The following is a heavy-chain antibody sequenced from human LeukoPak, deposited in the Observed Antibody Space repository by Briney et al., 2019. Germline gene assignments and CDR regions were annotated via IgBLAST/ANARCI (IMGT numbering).Heavy chain of an antibody. CDR1: GFTFSSYA. Sequence: GGSLRLSCAASGFTFSSYATSWVRQAPGKGLEWVSAISGSGGSTYYADSVKGRFTISRDNSKSTLYLQMNSLRAEDTAVYYCAKDQYYYDSSGYSGGFDNWGQGTLVTVSS. CDR3: AKDQYYYDSSGYSGGFDN. CDR2: ISGSGGST. D-gene: IGHD3-22*01. J-gene: IGHJ4*02. V-gene: IGHV3-23*01.